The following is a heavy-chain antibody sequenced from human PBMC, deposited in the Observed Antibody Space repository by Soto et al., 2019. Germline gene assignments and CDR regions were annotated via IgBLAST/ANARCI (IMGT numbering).Heavy chain of an antibody. J-gene: IGHJ6*03. V-gene: IGHV1-46*03. CDR3: ARAGDFNCAGDCPPHYYYYYLDV. CDR1: GYSFRTYI. CDR2: INPSGGST. Sequence: ASVKVSCKTSGYSFRTYILYWVRQAPGQGLEWMGVINPSGGSTSYAQKFQGRVTMTRDTSTSTVYMELSSLRSEDTAVYYCARAGDFNCAGDCPPHYYYYYLDVWGKGTTVTVSS. D-gene: IGHD2-21*01.